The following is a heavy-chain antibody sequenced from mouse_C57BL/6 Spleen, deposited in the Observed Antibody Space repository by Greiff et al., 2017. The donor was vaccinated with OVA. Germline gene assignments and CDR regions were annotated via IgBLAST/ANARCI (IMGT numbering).Heavy chain of an antibody. CDR3: ARRGYYGSRKDWYFDV. CDR2: INPSNGGT. J-gene: IGHJ1*03. Sequence: VQLQQSGPELVKPGASVKLSCKASGYTFTSYWMHWVKQRPGQGLEWIGNINPSNGGTNYNEKFKSKATLTVDKSSSTAYMQLSSLTSEDSAVYYCARRGYYGSRKDWYFDVWGTGTTVTVSS. D-gene: IGHD1-1*01. CDR1: GYTFTSYW. V-gene: IGHV1-53*01.